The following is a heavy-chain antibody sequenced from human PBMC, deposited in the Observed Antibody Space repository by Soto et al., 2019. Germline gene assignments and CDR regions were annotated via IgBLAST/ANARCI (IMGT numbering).Heavy chain of an antibody. J-gene: IGHJ5*02. V-gene: IGHV4-30-2*05. CDR2: IYHSGST. Sequence: SETLSLTCAVSGGSISSGGYSWSWIRQPPGKGLEWIGYIYHSGSTYYNPSLKSRVTISVDTSKNQFSLKLSSVTAADTAVYYCAREDLGYCISTSCSGPWGQGTLVTVSS. CDR3: AREDLGYCISTSCSGP. D-gene: IGHD2-2*01. CDR1: GGSISSGGYS.